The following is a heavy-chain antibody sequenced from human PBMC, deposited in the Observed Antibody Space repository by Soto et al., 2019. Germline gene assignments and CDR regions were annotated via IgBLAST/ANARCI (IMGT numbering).Heavy chain of an antibody. CDR2: ISGSGGST. D-gene: IGHD1-26*01. V-gene: IGHV3-23*01. CDR3: ATRGSGSYYRD. J-gene: IGHJ4*02. Sequence: EVQLLESGGGLVQPGGSLRLSCAASGFTFSSYAMSWVRQAPGKGLERVSVISGSGGSTYYADSVKGRFTISRDNSKNTLYLQMNSLSAEDTAVYYCATRGSGSYYRDWGQGTLVTVSS. CDR1: GFTFSSYA.